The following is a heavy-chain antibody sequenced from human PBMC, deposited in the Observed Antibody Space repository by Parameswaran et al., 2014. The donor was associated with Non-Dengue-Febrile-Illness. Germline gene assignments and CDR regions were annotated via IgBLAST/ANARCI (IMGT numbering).Heavy chain of an antibody. CDR2: INHSGST. V-gene: IGHV4-34*01. Sequence: RWIRQPPGKGLEWIGEINHSGSTNYNPSLKSRVTISVDTSKNQFSLKLSSVTAADTAVYYCARVVTIFGVVRYYFDYWGQGTLVTVSS. D-gene: IGHD3-3*01. CDR3: ARVVTIFGVVRYYFDY. J-gene: IGHJ4*02.